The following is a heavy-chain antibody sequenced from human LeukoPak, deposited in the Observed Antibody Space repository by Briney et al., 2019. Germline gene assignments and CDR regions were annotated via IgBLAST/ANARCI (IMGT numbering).Heavy chain of an antibody. V-gene: IGHV4-59*02. D-gene: IGHD2-15*01. CDR3: ARVFRRDGYFDF. CDR2: LSHSGSS. J-gene: IGHJ4*02. CDR1: GGSVSSYY. Sequence: SETLSLSCTVSGGSVSSYYWSWIRRPPGRGLEWIAYLSHSGSSDSNPSLKSRVTISMYTSKNQFSLKLSSVTAADTAVYYCARVFRRDGYFDFWGQGTLVTVSS.